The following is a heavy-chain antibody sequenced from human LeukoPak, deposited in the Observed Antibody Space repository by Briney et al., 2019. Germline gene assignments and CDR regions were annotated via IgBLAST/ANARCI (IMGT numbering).Heavy chain of an antibody. J-gene: IGHJ3*02. CDR1: GFTFSSYE. D-gene: IGHD3-22*01. CDR2: ISSSGSTI. CDR3: ARGLHYETKGAVDAFDI. Sequence: GGSLRLSCAASGFTFSSYEMNWVRQAPGKGLEWVSYISSSGSTIYYAGSVKGRFTISRDNAKNSLYLQMNSLRDEDTAVYYCARGLHYETKGAVDAFDIWGQGTMVTVSS. V-gene: IGHV3-48*03.